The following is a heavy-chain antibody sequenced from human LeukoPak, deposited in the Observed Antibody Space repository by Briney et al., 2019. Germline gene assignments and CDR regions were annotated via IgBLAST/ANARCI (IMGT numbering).Heavy chain of an antibody. Sequence: GGSLRLSCAASGFTFSGYWMSWVRQAPGKGLEWGANINQDGSEKYSVDSVKGRFTISRDNAKNSLYLQMNSLRAEDTAVYYCARASGGEDYFDYWGQGTLVTVSS. CDR1: GFTFSGYW. V-gene: IGHV3-7*01. J-gene: IGHJ4*02. D-gene: IGHD6-25*01. CDR2: INQDGSEK. CDR3: ARASGGEDYFDY.